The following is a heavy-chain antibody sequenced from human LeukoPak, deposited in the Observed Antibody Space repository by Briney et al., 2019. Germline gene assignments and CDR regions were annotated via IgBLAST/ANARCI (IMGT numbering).Heavy chain of an antibody. CDR3: AGSYDAFDI. CDR2: IYHSGST. V-gene: IGHV4-38-2*01. D-gene: IGHD2-15*01. CDR1: GYSISSGYY. Sequence: SETLSLTCAVSGYSISSGYYWGWIRQPPGKGLEWIGSIYHSGSTYYNPSLKSRVTLSVDTSKNQFSLKLSSVTAADTAVYYCAGSYDAFDIWGQGTMVTVSS. J-gene: IGHJ3*02.